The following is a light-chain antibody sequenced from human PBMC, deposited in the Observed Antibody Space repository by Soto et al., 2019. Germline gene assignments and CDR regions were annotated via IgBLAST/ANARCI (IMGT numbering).Light chain of an antibody. Sequence: EIVLTQSPGTLSLSPGERATLSCRASQSVSSNFLVWYQQKPGRAPRLLIYGASSRATGIPDRFSGSGSGTDFTLTISRLEPEDFAVYYCQQYGSSPPRLTFGGGTKVDIK. V-gene: IGKV3-20*01. CDR2: GAS. CDR3: QQYGSSPPRLT. CDR1: QSVSSNF. J-gene: IGKJ4*01.